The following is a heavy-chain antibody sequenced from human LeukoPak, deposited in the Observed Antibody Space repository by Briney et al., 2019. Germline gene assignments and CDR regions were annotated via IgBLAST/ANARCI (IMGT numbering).Heavy chain of an antibody. V-gene: IGHV3-21*01. D-gene: IGHD3-16*01. CDR1: GFIFSSYS. Sequence: GGSLRLSCAASGFIFSSYSMNWVRQAPGKGLEWVSSISSRSTYIYHADSVKGRFTISRDNAKNSLFLQMNSLRAEDTAVYFCVKSTRAVMAMMDVWGKGTTVTVSS. CDR3: VKSTRAVMAMMDV. J-gene: IGHJ6*04. CDR2: ISSRSTYI.